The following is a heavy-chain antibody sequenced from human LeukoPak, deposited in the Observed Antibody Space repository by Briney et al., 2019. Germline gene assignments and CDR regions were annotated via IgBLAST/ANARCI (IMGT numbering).Heavy chain of an antibody. CDR3: ARDLNWLLFDY. CDR2: VKYDGSTT. J-gene: IGHJ4*02. V-gene: IGHV3-74*01. Sequence: GSLRLSFAGFGFNFSGYLMDLVRQASGEGVGWVSRVKYDGSTTTYADSVRGRFTISRDNAKNILYLQMNSLRVEDTAVYYCARDLNWLLFDYWGQGTLVTVSS. CDR1: GFNFSGYL. D-gene: IGHD3-9*01.